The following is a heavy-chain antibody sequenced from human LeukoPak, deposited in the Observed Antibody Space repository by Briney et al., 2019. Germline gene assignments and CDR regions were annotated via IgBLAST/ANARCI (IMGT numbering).Heavy chain of an antibody. D-gene: IGHD6-19*01. CDR3: ARHVRKRGIAVAGTPGWFDP. V-gene: IGHV4-34*01. J-gene: IGHJ5*02. CDR1: GESFNNYY. CDR2: IYNTGSA. Sequence: SETLSLTCAVYGESFNNYYWTWIRQSPGKGLEWIGEIYNTGSANYNPSLKSRVTISVDTSKKQFSLKLRSVTAADTAVYYCARHVRKRGIAVAGTPGWFDPWGQGTLVTVSS.